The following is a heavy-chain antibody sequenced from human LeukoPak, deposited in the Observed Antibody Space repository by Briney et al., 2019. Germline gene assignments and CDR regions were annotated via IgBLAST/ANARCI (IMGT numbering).Heavy chain of an antibody. CDR3: AELVRGNKLEVYDV. CDR1: GFTFRSYE. J-gene: IGHJ6*04. Sequence: GWSLRLSCAAAGFTFRSYEMNSVRQASVKGLEWVSYISSSGSTIYYADSVKGRFTISRDNAKNSLYLQMNSLRAEDTAVYYCAELVRGNKLEVYDVWGKGTTVTVSS. CDR2: ISSSGSTI. V-gene: IGHV3-48*03. D-gene: IGHD3-10*01.